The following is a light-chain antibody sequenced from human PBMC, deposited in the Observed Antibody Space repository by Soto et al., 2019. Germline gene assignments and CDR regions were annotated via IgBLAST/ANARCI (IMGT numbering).Light chain of an antibody. CDR3: QQGYSTPPT. V-gene: IGKV1-39*01. J-gene: IGKJ1*01. CDR2: AAS. CDR1: QSISSY. Sequence: DIQMTQSPSSLSASVGDRVTITCRASQSISSYLNGYHQKPGKAPKILIYAASSLNSGVPSRLSGSGSETSFTLTISSLQPEDIATYYCQQGYSTPPTFGQGTKMEIK.